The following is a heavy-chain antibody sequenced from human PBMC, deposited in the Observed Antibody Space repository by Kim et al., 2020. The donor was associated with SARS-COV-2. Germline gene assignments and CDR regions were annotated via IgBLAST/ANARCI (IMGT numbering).Heavy chain of an antibody. J-gene: IGHJ4*02. CDR2: ITSSSNYI. Sequence: GSLRLSCAASGFTFNSYSMNWVRQAPGKGLEWVSSITSSSNYIYYADSVKGRFTISRDNAKNSLYLQMNSLRAEDTAMYYCAREDCSSANCYTFDYWGQGTLVTVSS. CDR3: AREDCSSANCYTFDY. V-gene: IGHV3-21*01. D-gene: IGHD2-2*02. CDR1: GFTFNSYS.